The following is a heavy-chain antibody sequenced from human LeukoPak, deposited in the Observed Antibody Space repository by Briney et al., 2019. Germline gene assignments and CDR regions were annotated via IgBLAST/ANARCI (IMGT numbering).Heavy chain of an antibody. CDR2: INWNGGST. V-gene: IGHV3-20*04. D-gene: IGHD1-7*01. J-gene: IGHJ3*02. Sequence: GGSLRLSCAASGFTFDDYGMNWVRHAPGKGLAWVSGINWNGGSTGYADSVKGRFTISRDNAKNSLYLQMNSLRAEDTALYYCARAGLAGTRAFDIWGQGTMVTVSS. CDR1: GFTFDDYG. CDR3: ARAGLAGTRAFDI.